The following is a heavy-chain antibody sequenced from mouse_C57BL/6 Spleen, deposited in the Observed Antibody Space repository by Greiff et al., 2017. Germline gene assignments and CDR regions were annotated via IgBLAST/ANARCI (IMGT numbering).Heavy chain of an antibody. CDR3: AREHYYGSSYYWYFDV. CDR1: GYSITSGYY. CDR2: ISYDGSN. J-gene: IGHJ1*03. Sequence: EVQRVESGPGLVKPSQSLSLTCSVTGYSITSGYYWNWIRQFPGNKLEWMGYISYDGSNNYNPSLKNRISITRDTSKNQFFLKLNSVTTEDTATYYCAREHYYGSSYYWYFDVWGTGTTVTVSS. D-gene: IGHD1-1*01. V-gene: IGHV3-6*01.